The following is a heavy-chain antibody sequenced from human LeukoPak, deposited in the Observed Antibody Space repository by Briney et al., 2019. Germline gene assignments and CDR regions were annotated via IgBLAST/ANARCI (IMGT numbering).Heavy chain of an antibody. CDR2: IYYSGST. Sequence: SETLSLTCTVAGGSISSYYWSLIRQPPGKGLEWIGYIYYSGSTNYNPSLKSRVTISVDTSKNQFSLKLSSVTAADTAVYYCARARINWFDPWGQGTLVTVSS. CDR3: ARARINWFDP. CDR1: GGSISSYY. V-gene: IGHV4-59*01. J-gene: IGHJ5*02.